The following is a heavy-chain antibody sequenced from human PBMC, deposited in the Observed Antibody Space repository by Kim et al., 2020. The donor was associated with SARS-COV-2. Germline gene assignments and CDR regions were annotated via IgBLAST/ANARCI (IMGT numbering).Heavy chain of an antibody. CDR3: ASWDYSDNAGLVH. V-gene: IGHV4-59*13. Sequence: SETLSLTCTVSGAPISSYYWVWVRQPPGKGLEWMATFFKSGSTSSNPSLKSRVTISVDTSNNQFSLQLSSVTAADTAVYYCASWDYSDNAGLVHWGQGTLVTVSS. J-gene: IGHJ4*02. CDR2: FFKSGST. CDR1: GAPISSYY. D-gene: IGHD4-4*01.